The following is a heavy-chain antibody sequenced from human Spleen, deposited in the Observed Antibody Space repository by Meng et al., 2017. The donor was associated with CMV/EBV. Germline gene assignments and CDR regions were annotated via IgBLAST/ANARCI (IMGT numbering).Heavy chain of an antibody. J-gene: IGHJ4*02. D-gene: IGHD1-14*01. CDR3: ARGNQV. V-gene: IGHV3-66*02. CDR1: GFTVSSNY. Sequence: GESLKISCADSGFTVSSNYMSWVRQAPGKGLEWVSVIYSGGSTYYADSVKGRFTISRDNSKNTLYLQMNSLRAEDTAVYYCARGNQVWGQGTLVTVSS. CDR2: IYSGGST.